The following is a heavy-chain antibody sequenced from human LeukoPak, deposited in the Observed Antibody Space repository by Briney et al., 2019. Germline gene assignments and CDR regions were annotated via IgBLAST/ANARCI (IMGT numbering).Heavy chain of an antibody. CDR3: AREERWGYYGSGSPGAY. CDR1: GYTFTSYG. J-gene: IGHJ4*02. CDR2: ISAYNGNT. D-gene: IGHD3-10*01. Sequence: ASVKVSCKASGYTFTSYGISWVRQAPGQGLECMGWISAYNGNTNYAQKLQGRVTMTTDTSTSTAYMELRSLRSDDTAVYYCAREERWGYYGSGSPGAYWGQGTLVTVSS. V-gene: IGHV1-18*01.